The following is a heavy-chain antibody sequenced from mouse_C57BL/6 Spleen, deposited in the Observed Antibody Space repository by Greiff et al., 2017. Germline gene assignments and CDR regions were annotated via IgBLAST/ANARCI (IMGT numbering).Heavy chain of an antibody. CDR2: IYPRDGST. Sequence: VQLQQSGPELVKPGASVKLSCKASGYTFTSYDINWVKQRPGQGLEWIGWIYPRDGSTKYNEKFKGKATLTVDTSSSTAYMELHSLTSEDSAVYFCERSEYGNVPYAIDYWGQGTSVTVSS. D-gene: IGHD2-1*01. V-gene: IGHV1-85*01. CDR3: ERSEYGNVPYAIDY. CDR1: GYTFTSYD. J-gene: IGHJ4*01.